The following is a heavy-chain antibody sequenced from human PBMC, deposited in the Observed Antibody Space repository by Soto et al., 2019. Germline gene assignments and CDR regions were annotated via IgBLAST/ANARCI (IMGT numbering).Heavy chain of an antibody. CDR3: ARDIVVVPAAMFSNYYYYMDV. J-gene: IGHJ6*03. CDR1: GYTFTSYG. Sequence: QVQLVQSGAEVKKPGASVKVSCKASGYTFTSYGISWVRQAPGQGLEWMGWISAYNGNTNYAQKLQGRVTMTTDTSTSTAYMELRSLRSDDTAVYYCARDIVVVPAAMFSNYYYYMDVWGKGTTVTVSS. D-gene: IGHD2-2*01. CDR2: ISAYNGNT. V-gene: IGHV1-18*01.